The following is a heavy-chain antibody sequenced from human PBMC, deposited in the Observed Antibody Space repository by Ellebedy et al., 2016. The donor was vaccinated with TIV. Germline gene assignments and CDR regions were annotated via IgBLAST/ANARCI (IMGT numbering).Heavy chain of an antibody. CDR2: IYYSGST. V-gene: IGHV4-39*01. Sequence: SETLSLTCTVSGGSISSSSYYWGWIRQPPGKGLEWIGSIYYSGSTYYNPSLKSRVTISVDTSKNQFSLKLSSVTAADTAVYYCARWRFGELSNFDYWGQGTLVTVSS. CDR1: GGSISSSSYY. CDR3: ARWRFGELSNFDY. J-gene: IGHJ4*02. D-gene: IGHD3-10*01.